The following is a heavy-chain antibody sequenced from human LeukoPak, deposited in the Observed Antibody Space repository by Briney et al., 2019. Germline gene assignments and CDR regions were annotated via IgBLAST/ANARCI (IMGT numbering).Heavy chain of an antibody. J-gene: IGHJ4*02. CDR3: AKGTTVTTFWVY. V-gene: IGHV3-23*01. D-gene: IGHD4-17*01. Sequence: PGGSLRLSCAASGFTFSSYAMSWVRQTPGKGLEWVSGISASGGSTYYADSVKGRFTISRDNSKSTLSLQMNSLRAEDTAVYYCAKGTTVTTFWVYWGQGTLVTVSS. CDR2: ISASGGST. CDR1: GFTFSSYA.